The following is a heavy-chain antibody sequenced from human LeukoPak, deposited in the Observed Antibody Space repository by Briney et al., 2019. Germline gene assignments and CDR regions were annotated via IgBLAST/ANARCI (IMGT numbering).Heavy chain of an antibody. CDR3: ARVGPRYYDSSGQAPYYFDY. CDR2: IIPIFGTA. V-gene: IGHV1-69*13. D-gene: IGHD3-22*01. Sequence: GASVKVSCKASGYTFTSYAISWVRQAPGQGLEWMGGIIPIFGTANYAQKFQGRVTITADESTSTAYMELSSLRSEDTAVYYCARVGPRYYDSSGQAPYYFDYWGQGTLVTVSS. CDR1: GYTFTSYA. J-gene: IGHJ4*02.